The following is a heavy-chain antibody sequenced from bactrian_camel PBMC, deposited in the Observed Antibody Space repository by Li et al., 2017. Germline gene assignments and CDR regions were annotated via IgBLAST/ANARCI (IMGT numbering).Heavy chain of an antibody. J-gene: IGHJ4*01. Sequence: GSVQAGGSLRLSCAASGCTYSNICMAWFRQSPGKDREAVATIDYYGGTKYDDSVKGRFTISEDNKKNTLYLQMNALKPEDTAMYYCAADLSLACRPAVLHSDYYFFNYWGPGTQVTVS. CDR1: GCTYSNIC. CDR3: AADLSLACRPAVLHSDYYFFNY. CDR2: IDYYGGT. V-gene: IGHV3S53*01. D-gene: IGHD4*01.